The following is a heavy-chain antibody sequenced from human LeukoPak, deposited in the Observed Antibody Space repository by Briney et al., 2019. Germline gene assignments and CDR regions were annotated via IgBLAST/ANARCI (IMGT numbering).Heavy chain of an antibody. CDR3: ARQAIAAAGDYFDY. CDR1: GGSISSSSYY. V-gene: IGHV4-39*01. Sequence: KPSETLSLTCTVSGGSISSSSYYWGWIRQPPGKGLEWIGSIYYSGSTYYNPSPKSRVTISVDTSKNQFSLKLSSVTAADTAVYYCARQAIAAAGDYFDYWGQGTLVTVSS. D-gene: IGHD6-13*01. J-gene: IGHJ4*02. CDR2: IYYSGST.